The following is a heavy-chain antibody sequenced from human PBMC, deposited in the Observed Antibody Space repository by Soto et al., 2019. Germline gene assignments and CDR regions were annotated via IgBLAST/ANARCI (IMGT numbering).Heavy chain of an antibody. D-gene: IGHD6-13*01. J-gene: IGHJ4*02. CDR3: ARQTTYSNSRHDC. V-gene: IGHV4-4*07. CDR1: GGSINNYY. CDR2: IYSSGSI. Sequence: PSETLSLTCSVSGGSINNYYWSWIRQPAGKGLEYIGRIYSSGSINYNPSLKSRVTMSVDTSKNQFSLKVRSVIAADTAVYYCARQTTYSNSRHDCWGQGTLVTVSS.